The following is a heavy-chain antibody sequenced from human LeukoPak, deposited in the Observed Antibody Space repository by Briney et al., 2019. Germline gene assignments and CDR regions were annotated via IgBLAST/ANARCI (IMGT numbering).Heavy chain of an antibody. D-gene: IGHD4-23*01. CDR1: GYTFTSYY. V-gene: IGHV1-46*01. CDR2: INPSGGST. CDR3: ASGLGGNSRLIAFDI. Sequence: ASVKVSCKASGYTFTSYYMHWVRQAPGQGPEWMGIINPSGGSTSYAQKFQGRVTMTRDTPTSTVYMELSSLRSEDTAVYYCASGLGGNSRLIAFDIWGQGTMVTVSS. J-gene: IGHJ3*02.